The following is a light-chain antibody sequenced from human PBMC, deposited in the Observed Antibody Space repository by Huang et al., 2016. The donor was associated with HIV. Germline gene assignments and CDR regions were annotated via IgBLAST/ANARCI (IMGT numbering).Light chain of an antibody. CDR2: VAS. CDR1: QSISSW. J-gene: IGKJ2*01. CDR3: QQYNSYPYT. Sequence: DIQMTQSPSTLSASVGDRVTIPCRASQSISSWLAWYQQKPGKAPKVLMYVASTLETGVPSRFSGSGSGTEFTLTISSLQPDDFATYFCQQYNSYPYTFGQGTKLQIK. V-gene: IGKV1-5*03.